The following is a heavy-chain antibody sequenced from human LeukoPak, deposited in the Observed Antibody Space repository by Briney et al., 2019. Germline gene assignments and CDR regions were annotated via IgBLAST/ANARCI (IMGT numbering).Heavy chain of an antibody. V-gene: IGHV3-21*01. CDR1: GFTFSSYG. D-gene: IGHD1-26*01. CDR2: ISSSSSYI. J-gene: IGHJ6*03. CDR3: ARGEKWAPTVDDYYMDV. Sequence: PGGSLRLSCAASGFTFSSYGMSWVRQAPGKGLEWVSSISSSSSYIYYADSVKGRFTISRDNAKNSLYLQSNSLRAEATAVYYCARGEKWAPTVDDYYMDVWGKGTTVTVSS.